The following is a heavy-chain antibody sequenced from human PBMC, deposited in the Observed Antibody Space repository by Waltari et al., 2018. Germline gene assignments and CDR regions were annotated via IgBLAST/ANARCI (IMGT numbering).Heavy chain of an antibody. D-gene: IGHD3-16*01. V-gene: IGHV3-30*18. CDR1: GFPFRSFA. Sequence: VQLVESGVGVVQPGRSLRLSCAASGFPFRSFAMHWVRRSPGKGLDWVAVVGFDGRNKFYAESVKGRFTISRDNSKNTLYLQMESLRAEDTAIYYCAKDVEGELYYFDNWGQGTLVTVSS. CDR3: AKDVEGELYYFDN. J-gene: IGHJ4*02. CDR2: VGFDGRNK.